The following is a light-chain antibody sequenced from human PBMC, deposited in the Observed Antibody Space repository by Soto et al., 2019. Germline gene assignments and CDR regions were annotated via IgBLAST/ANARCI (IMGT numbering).Light chain of an antibody. V-gene: IGKV1-5*01. CDR2: GAS. CDR3: QHHNSYSQT. Sequence: GDRVTITCRASQSIRYYLAWYQQMPGKAPKLLIYGASSLQSGVPSRFSGSGSGTEFTLTISRLQPDDFATYFCQHHNSYSQTFGQGTKVEIK. CDR1: QSIRYY. J-gene: IGKJ1*01.